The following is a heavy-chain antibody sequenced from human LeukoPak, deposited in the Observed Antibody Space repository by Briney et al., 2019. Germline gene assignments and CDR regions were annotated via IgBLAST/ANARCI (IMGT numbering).Heavy chain of an antibody. CDR3: ARVLGHCSGGNCYLDH. J-gene: IGHJ4*02. Sequence: SETLSLTCSVSGYSIRHGYYWGWVRQPPGKGLEWIGSMFHSGSAYYNPSLKSRVTIPIDTSKNQFSLKLSSVTAADTAVYYCARVLGHCSGGNCYLDHWGQGILVTVSS. CDR1: GYSIRHGYY. V-gene: IGHV4-38-2*02. D-gene: IGHD2-15*01. CDR2: MFHSGSA.